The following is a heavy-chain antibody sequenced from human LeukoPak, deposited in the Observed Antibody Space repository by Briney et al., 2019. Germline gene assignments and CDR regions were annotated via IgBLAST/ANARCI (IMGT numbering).Heavy chain of an antibody. CDR1: GFTFSSYA. J-gene: IGHJ3*02. CDR2: ISGSGGST. Sequence: HTGGSLRLSCAASGFTFSSYAMSWVRQAPGKGLEWVSAISGSGGSTYYADSVKGRFTISRDNSKNTLYLQMNSLRAEDTAVYYCAKDRTRYYDFWSGNDWEAFDIWGQGTMVTVSS. CDR3: AKDRTRYYDFWSGNDWEAFDI. V-gene: IGHV3-23*01. D-gene: IGHD3-3*01.